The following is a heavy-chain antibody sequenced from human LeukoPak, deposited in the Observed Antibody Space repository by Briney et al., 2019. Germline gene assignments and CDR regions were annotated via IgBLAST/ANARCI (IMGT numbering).Heavy chain of an antibody. V-gene: IGHV4-39*07. J-gene: IGHJ5*02. Sequence: SETLSLTCTVSGGSISSSSYYWGWIRQPPGKGLEWIGRIYSRVTTYNPSLKSRVTMSADTSRNHVSLTLNSVTAVDTAVYYCARDSGTTGEVKFDPWGQGTLVTVSS. CDR3: ARDSGTTGEVKFDP. CDR1: GGSISSSSYY. D-gene: IGHD3-10*01. CDR2: IYSRVTT.